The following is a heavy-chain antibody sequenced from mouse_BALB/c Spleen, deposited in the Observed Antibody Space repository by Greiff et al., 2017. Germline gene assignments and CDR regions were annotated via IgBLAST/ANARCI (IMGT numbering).Heavy chain of an antibody. Sequence: VKLQESGPGLVAPSQSLSITCTVSGFSLTSYGVHWVRQPPGKGLEWLGVIWAGGSTNYNSALMSRLSIRKDNSKSQVFLKMNSLQTDDTAMYYCARDGGLRRDWYFDVWGAGTTVTVSS. CDR3: ARDGGLRRDWYFDV. V-gene: IGHV2-9*02. CDR1: GFSLTSYG. D-gene: IGHD2-2*01. CDR2: IWAGGST. J-gene: IGHJ1*01.